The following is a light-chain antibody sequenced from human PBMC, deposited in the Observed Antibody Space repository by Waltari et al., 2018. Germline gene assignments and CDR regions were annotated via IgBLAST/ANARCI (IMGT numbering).Light chain of an antibody. CDR1: QSISTW. CDR3: QQYNSYSLYT. J-gene: IGKJ2*01. V-gene: IGKV1-5*03. CDR2: EAS. Sequence: DIQMTQSPSTLSASVGDRVTITCRDSQSISTWLAWYQQKPGTAPKLLIYEASTLQTGVPSRFSGTGSGTDFTLTISSLQPDDFATYYCQQYNSYSLYTFGQGTKLEIK.